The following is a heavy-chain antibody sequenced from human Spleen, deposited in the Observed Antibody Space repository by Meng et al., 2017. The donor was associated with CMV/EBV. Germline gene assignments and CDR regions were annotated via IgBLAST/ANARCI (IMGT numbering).Heavy chain of an antibody. CDR1: GFTFSSYA. D-gene: IGHD6-13*01. V-gene: IGHV3-23*01. CDR2: ISDSGDNT. CDR3: AKCRSGIAAALNY. J-gene: IGHJ4*02. Sequence: GESLKISCAASGFTFSSYAMTWVRQAPGKGLEWVSTISDSGDNTYYADSVKDRFTISRDNSKNTLYLQMNSLRAEDTAVYYCAKCRSGIAAALNYWGLGTLVTVSS.